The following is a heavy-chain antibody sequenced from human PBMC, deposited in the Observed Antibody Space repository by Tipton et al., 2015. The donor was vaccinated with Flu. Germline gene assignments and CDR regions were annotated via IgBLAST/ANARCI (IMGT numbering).Heavy chain of an antibody. V-gene: IGHV4-38-2*02. CDR1: GYSISSGYY. D-gene: IGHD6-13*01. J-gene: IGHJ5*02. Sequence: TLSLTCTVSGYSISSGYYWGWIRQPPGKGLEWIGSIYHSGSTYYNPSLKSRVTMSVDTSKNQFSLKLSSVTAADTAVYYCARGRSSSWYVWWFDPWGQGTLVTVSS. CDR3: ARGRSSSWYVWWFDP. CDR2: IYHSGST.